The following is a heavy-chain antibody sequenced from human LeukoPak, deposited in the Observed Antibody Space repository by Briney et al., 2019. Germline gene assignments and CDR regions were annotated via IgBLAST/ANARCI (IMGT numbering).Heavy chain of an antibody. CDR2: IKHDGSEK. CDR3: ARAGYYYDSGDHPPGDY. Sequence: GGSLRLSCAVSGLTFSNYWMSWVRQAPEKGLEWVANIKHDGSEKSYVDSVKGRFTISRDNAKNSLYLQMNSLRAEDTAMYYCARAGYYYDSGDHPPGDYWGRGTLVTVSS. V-gene: IGHV3-7*01. J-gene: IGHJ4*02. CDR1: GLTFSNYW. D-gene: IGHD3-22*01.